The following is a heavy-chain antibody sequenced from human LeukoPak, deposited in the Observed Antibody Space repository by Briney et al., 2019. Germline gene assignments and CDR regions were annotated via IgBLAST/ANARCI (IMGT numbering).Heavy chain of an antibody. CDR1: SGSLSGYY. J-gene: IGHJ6*03. V-gene: IGHV4-34*01. CDR2: INRSGST. CDR3: ARGPYYYMDV. Sequence: PSETLSLTCVVYSGSLSGYYWSWIRQPPGQGLEWIGEINRSGSTRYNPSLKSRVAILVDTSKNQFSLKLSSVTVADTAVYYCARGPYYYMDVWGKGTTVTVSS.